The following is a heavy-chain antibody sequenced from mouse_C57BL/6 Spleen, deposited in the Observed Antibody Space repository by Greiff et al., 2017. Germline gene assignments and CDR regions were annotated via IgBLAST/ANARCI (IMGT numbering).Heavy chain of an antibody. V-gene: IGHV1-15*01. Sequence: VQLQQSGAELVRPGASVTLSCKASGYTFTDYEMHWVKQTPVHGLEWIGAIDPETGGTAYNQKFKGKAILTADKSSSTAYMELRSLTSEDSAVYYYTGDGITTVVRGFAYWGQGTLVTVSA. CDR2: IDPETGGT. CDR1: GYTFTDYE. CDR3: TGDGITTVVRGFAY. J-gene: IGHJ3*01. D-gene: IGHD1-1*01.